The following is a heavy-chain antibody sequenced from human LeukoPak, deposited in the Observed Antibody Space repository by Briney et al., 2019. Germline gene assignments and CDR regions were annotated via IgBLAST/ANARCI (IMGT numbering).Heavy chain of an antibody. CDR3: ARGPVRDYSNY. D-gene: IGHD4-11*01. Sequence: PSETLSLTCTVSGVSISSGGYYWSWIRQPPGKGLEWIGYIYYSGSTYYNPSLKSRLTISLDTSNNQFSLKLSSVTAADTAVYYCARGPVRDYSNYWGQGTLVTVSS. CDR2: IYYSGST. V-gene: IGHV4-31*03. CDR1: GVSISSGGYY. J-gene: IGHJ4*02.